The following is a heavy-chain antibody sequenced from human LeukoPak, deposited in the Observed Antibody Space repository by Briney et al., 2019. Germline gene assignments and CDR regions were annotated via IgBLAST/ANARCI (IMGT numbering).Heavy chain of an antibody. V-gene: IGHV4-59*01. J-gene: IGHJ3*02. Sequence: SETLSLTCTVSGGSISSYYWSWIRQPPGKGLEWIGYIYYSGSTNYNPSLKSRVTISVDTSKNQFSLKLSSVTAADPAVYYCAREELPGAFDIWGQGTMVTVSS. CDR1: GGSISSYY. D-gene: IGHD1-26*01. CDR2: IYYSGST. CDR3: AREELPGAFDI.